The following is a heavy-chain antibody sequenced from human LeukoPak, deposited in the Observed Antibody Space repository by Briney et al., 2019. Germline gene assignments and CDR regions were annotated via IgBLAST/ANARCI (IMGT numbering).Heavy chain of an antibody. D-gene: IGHD3-10*01. V-gene: IGHV4-39*01. CDR3: ARYVVYGSGKYYFDY. CDR1: GGSINSNNYY. CDR2: IYYSGST. Sequence: SETLSLTCTVSGGSINSNNYYWGWIRQPPGKGLEWIGSIYYSGSTYYNPSLKSRVTISVDTSENQFSLKLSSVTAADTAVYYCARYVVYGSGKYYFDYWGQGTLVTVSS. J-gene: IGHJ4*02.